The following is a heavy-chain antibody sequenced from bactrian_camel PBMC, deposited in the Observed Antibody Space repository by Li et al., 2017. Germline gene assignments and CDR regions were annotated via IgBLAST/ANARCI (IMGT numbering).Heavy chain of an antibody. D-gene: IGHD6*01. Sequence: HVQLVESGGGLVQVGGSLRPSCAASGSTASSDWMYWVRQAPGKDREGVAAIYTALGGANYADSVRGRFAISHDRPKNTVYLQMNDLKPEDTAVYYCAAVYGVDCEFDPGYWGPGTQVTVS. CDR3: AAVYGVDCEFDPGY. CDR2: IYTALGGA. CDR1: GSTASSDW. J-gene: IGHJ6*01. V-gene: IGHV3S1*01.